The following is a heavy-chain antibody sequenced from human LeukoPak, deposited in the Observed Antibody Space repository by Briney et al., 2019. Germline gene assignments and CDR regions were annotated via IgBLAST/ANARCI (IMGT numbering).Heavy chain of an antibody. V-gene: IGHV3-30*18. CDR3: AKDSLIAAPGPYDY. D-gene: IGHD6-13*01. CDR1: GFTFSSYG. Sequence: PGRSLRLSCAASGFTFSSYGMHWVRQGSGKGLEWVALISHDGSNKYYADSAKGRFTISRDNSKNTLYLQMNSLRAEDTAVYYCAKDSLIAAPGPYDYWGQGTLVTVSS. CDR2: ISHDGSNK. J-gene: IGHJ4*02.